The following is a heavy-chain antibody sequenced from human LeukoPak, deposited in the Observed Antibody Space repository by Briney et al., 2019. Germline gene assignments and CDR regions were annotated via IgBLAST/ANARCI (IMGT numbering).Heavy chain of an antibody. CDR2: IIPIFGIA. D-gene: IGHD3-22*01. J-gene: IGHJ4*02. CDR1: GGTFSSSA. CDR3: AREGDYDSSGYYFDY. Sequence: ASVKVSCKASGGTFSSSAISWVRQAPGQGLEWMGRIIPIFGIANYAQKFQGRATITADKSTSTAYMELSSLRSEDTAVYYCAREGDYDSSGYYFDYWGQGTLVTVSS. V-gene: IGHV1-69*04.